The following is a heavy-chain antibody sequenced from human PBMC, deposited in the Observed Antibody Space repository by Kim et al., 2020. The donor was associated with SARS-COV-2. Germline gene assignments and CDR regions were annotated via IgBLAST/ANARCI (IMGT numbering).Heavy chain of an antibody. CDR2: IYPGDSDT. CDR3: ARRVWFGELLSRVDP. V-gene: IGHV5-51*01. CDR1: GYSFTSYW. Sequence: GESLKISCKGSGYSFTSYWIGWVRQMPGKGLEWMGIIYPGDSDTRYSPSFQGQVTISADKSISTAYLQWSSLKASDTAMYYCARRVWFGELLSRVDPWGQGTLVTVSS. D-gene: IGHD3-10*01. J-gene: IGHJ5*02.